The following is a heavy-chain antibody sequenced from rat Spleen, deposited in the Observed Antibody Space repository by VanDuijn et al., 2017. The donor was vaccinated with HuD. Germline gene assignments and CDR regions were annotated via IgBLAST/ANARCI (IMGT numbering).Heavy chain of an antibody. V-gene: IGHV2-27*01. J-gene: IGHJ3*01. D-gene: IGHD1-4*01. CDR3: TRESLPGYNSHWFLS. CDR2: IQNGGST. Sequence: QVQLKESGPGLVQPSQTLSLTCTVSGFSLTSYHVHWVRQPPGKGLEWMGRIQNGGSTDYNSALKSRLSISRDTSKSQVFLKMDSLQTEDTATYFCTRESLPGYNSHWFLSWGQGTLVTVSS. CDR1: GFSLTSYH.